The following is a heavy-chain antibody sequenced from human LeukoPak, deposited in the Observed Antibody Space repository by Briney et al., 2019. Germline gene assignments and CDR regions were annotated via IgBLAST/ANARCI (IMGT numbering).Heavy chain of an antibody. CDR1: GFTFSSYA. V-gene: IGHV3-23*01. J-gene: IGHJ4*02. D-gene: IGHD3-16*01. Sequence: PGGSLRLSCAASGFTFSSYAMSWVRQAPGKGLEWVSAISGSGGSTYYADSVKGRFTISRDNSKNTLYLQMNSLRAEDTAVYYCVKDLDMITFEDTKDYWGQGTLVTVSS. CDR3: VKDLDMITFEDTKDY. CDR2: ISGSGGST.